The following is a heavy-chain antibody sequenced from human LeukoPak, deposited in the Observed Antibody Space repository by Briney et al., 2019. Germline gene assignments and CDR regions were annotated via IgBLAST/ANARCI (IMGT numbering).Heavy chain of an antibody. D-gene: IGHD3-16*01. J-gene: IGHJ6*03. CDR1: GFTFTSYA. CDR2: ISGSGGGT. Sequence: GGSLRLSCAASGFTFTSYAMSWVRQAPGKGLEWVSSISGSGGGTFYADSVKGRFTISRDNSKNTLYLQMNSLRVEDTAVYYCAKAPRFGDHATEYYYYYMHVWGKGTTVTVSS. CDR3: AKAPRFGDHATEYYYYYMHV. V-gene: IGHV3-23*01.